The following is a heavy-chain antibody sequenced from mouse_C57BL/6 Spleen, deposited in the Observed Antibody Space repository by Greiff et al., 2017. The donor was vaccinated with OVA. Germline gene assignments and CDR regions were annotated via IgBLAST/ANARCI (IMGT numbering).Heavy chain of an antibody. CDR3: AREGNFFAY. CDR2: IDPSDNYP. CDR1: GYTFTSYW. D-gene: IGHD2-1*01. J-gene: IGHJ3*01. Sequence: QVQLQQPGAELVKPGASVKLSCKASGYTFTSYWMQWVKQRPGQGLEWIGEIDPSDNYPNYNQKFKGKATLTVDTSSSTAYMQLSSLTSEDSAVYYCAREGNFFAYWGQGTLVTVSA. V-gene: IGHV1-50*01.